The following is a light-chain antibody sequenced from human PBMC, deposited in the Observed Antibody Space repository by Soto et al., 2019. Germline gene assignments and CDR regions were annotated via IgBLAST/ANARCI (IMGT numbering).Light chain of an antibody. J-gene: IGLJ1*01. CDR1: SSDVGGNNY. CDR3: TSYAGGNNV. CDR2: EVN. V-gene: IGLV2-8*01. Sequence: QSVLTQPPSASGSPGQSVTISCTGTSSDVGGNNYVSWYQQYPGKVPKLMVYEVNKRPSGVPDRFSGSKSGNTASLTVSGLQAEDEADYYCTSYAGGNNVFGTGTKVTVL.